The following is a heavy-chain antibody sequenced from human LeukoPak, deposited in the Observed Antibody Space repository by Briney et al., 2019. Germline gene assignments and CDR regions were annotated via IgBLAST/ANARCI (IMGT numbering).Heavy chain of an antibody. J-gene: IGHJ4*02. Sequence: SETLSLTCAVYGGSFSGYYWSWIRQPPGKGLEWIGEINHSGSINYNPSLKSRVTISVDTSKNQFSLKLSSVTAADTAVYYCARESPSYSSSSRGYLRDYWGQGTLVTVSS. V-gene: IGHV4-34*01. CDR1: GGSFSGYY. D-gene: IGHD6-6*01. CDR3: ARESPSYSSSSRGYLRDY. CDR2: INHSGSI.